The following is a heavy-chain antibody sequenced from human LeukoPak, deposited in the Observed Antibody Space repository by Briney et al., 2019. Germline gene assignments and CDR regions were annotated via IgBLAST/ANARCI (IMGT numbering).Heavy chain of an antibody. J-gene: IGHJ6*03. D-gene: IGHD3/OR15-3a*01. Sequence: GASVKVSCKASGYTFTSYDINWVRQATGQGLEWMGWMNPNSGNTVYAQKFQGRVTMTKNTSITTAYMELNSLRSEDTAVYYCARALSWTTDSYYYMDVWGKGTTVTVSS. V-gene: IGHV1-8*01. CDR2: MNPNSGNT. CDR3: ARALSWTTDSYYYMDV. CDR1: GYTFTSYD.